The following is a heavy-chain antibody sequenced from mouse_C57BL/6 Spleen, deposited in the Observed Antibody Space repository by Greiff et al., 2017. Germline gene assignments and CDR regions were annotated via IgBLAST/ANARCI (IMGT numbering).Heavy chain of an antibody. V-gene: IGHV1-61*01. J-gene: IGHJ2*01. Sequence: VQLQQPGAELVRPGSSVKLSCKASGYTFTSYWMDWVKQRPGQGLEWIGNIYPSDSETHYNQKFKDKATVTVDKSSSTAYMQLSSLTSEDSAVYYCAREGDGYLFDYWGQGTTLTVSS. CDR2: IYPSDSET. CDR3: AREGDGYLFDY. D-gene: IGHD2-3*01. CDR1: GYTFTSYW.